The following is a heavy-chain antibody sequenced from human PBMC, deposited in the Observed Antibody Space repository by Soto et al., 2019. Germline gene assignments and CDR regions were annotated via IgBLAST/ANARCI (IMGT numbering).Heavy chain of an antibody. D-gene: IGHD5-18*01. V-gene: IGHV1-69*04. CDR1: RGTFSSYT. CDR2: IIPILGIA. J-gene: IGHJ6*03. Sequence: GASVKVSCKASRGTFSSYTISWVRQAPGQGLEWMGRIIPILGIANYAQKFQGRVTITADKSTSTAYMELSSLRSEDTAVYYCARDLRIQLWLRSPLYYYYMDVWGKGTTVTISS. CDR3: ARDLRIQLWLRSPLYYYYMDV.